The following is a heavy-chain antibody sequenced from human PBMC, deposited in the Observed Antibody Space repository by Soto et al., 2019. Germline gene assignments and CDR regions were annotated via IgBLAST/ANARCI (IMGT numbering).Heavy chain of an antibody. CDR1: GFMFTRFC. CDR2: IRQDGSEK. Sequence: EMQLVESGGGLVQPGGSLRLSCAASGFMFTRFCMTWVRQAPGKGLEWVANIRQDGSEKYYVDSVKGRFTISRDNAKNSLYLQMNSLRAEDTAVYYCAREGYSSGWYPYYGMDVWGQGTTVTVSS. CDR3: AREGYSSGWYPYYGMDV. V-gene: IGHV3-7*03. D-gene: IGHD6-19*01. J-gene: IGHJ6*02.